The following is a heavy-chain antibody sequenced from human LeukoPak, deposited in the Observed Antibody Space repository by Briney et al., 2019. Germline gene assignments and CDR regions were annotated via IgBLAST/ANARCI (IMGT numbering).Heavy chain of an antibody. D-gene: IGHD7-27*01. V-gene: IGHV1-8*01. CDR2: MNPISGNT. Sequence: ASVKVSCKASGYTFTSYDFNWVRQAAGQGLEWMGWMNPISGNTGYAQKFQGRVTMTRNTSISTAYMELSSLRSEDTAVYYCARGLDLGRGAYWGQGTLVTVPS. J-gene: IGHJ4*02. CDR3: ARGLDLGRGAY. CDR1: GYTFTSYD.